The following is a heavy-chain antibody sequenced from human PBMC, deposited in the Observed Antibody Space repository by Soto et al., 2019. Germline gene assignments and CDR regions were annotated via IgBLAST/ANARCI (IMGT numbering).Heavy chain of an antibody. CDR3: TRDEIAAPYLGGYSYGMDV. J-gene: IGHJ6*02. D-gene: IGHD6-13*01. Sequence: SETLSLTCTVSGGSISSYYWTWIRQPPGKGLEWIGYIYYSGSTNYNPSLKSRVTISVDTSKNQFSLKLSSVTAADTAVYYCTRDEIAAPYLGGYSYGMDVWGPGTTVTVSS. CDR1: GGSISSYY. V-gene: IGHV4-59*01. CDR2: IYYSGST.